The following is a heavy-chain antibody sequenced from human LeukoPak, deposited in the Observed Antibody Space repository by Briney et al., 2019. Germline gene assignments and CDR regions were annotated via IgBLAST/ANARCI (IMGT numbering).Heavy chain of an antibody. D-gene: IGHD2-2*01. CDR2: IYPADSDT. CDR1: GYSFTSYW. J-gene: IGHJ4*02. V-gene: IGHV5-51*01. Sequence: GESLKISCKGSGYSFTSYWIGWGRRMPGKGLGWMGIIYPADSDTRYSPSFQGQVTISADKSISTANLQWSSLKASDTAMYYCARSRYCTTTSCRHFDYWGQGTLVTVSS. CDR3: ARSRYCTTTSCRHFDY.